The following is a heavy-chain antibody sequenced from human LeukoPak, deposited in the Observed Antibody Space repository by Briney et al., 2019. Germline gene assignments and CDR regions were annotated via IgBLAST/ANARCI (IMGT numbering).Heavy chain of an antibody. V-gene: IGHV1-2*02. J-gene: IGHJ4*02. CDR1: GYTFTGYY. Sequence: GASVKVSCKASGYTFTGYYMHWVRQAPGQGLGWMGWINPNSGGTNYAQKFQGRVTMTRDTSISTAYMELSRLRSDDTAVYYCASEDRFLEWGNFDYWGQGTLVTVSS. CDR2: INPNSGGT. CDR3: ASEDRFLEWGNFDY. D-gene: IGHD3-3*01.